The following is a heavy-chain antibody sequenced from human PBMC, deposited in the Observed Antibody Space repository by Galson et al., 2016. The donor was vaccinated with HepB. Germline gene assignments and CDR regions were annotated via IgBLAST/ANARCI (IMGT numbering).Heavy chain of an antibody. V-gene: IGHV3-33*01. CDR1: GFTFRNHG. Sequence: SLRLSCAASGFTFRNHGMHWARQAPGKGLEWVAVIWYDGSNINYADSIKGRFTISRDNSKNTLYLQMNSLRPEDTAVYYCARVAERATIRGGVNAFHIWGQGTMVTVSS. CDR3: ARVAERATIRGGVNAFHI. J-gene: IGHJ3*02. D-gene: IGHD5-24*01. CDR2: IWYDGSNI.